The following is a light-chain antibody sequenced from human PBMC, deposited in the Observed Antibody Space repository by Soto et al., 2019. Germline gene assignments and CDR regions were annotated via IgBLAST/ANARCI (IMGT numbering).Light chain of an antibody. Sequence: LSCWASQSISNNLAWYQQKPGQAPRLLIYGASTRATGITDRFSGSGSGTVFTLTISSLQSEDFAVYYCQQYKNWPYTFGQGTKLEIK. V-gene: IGKV3-15*01. CDR1: QSISNN. CDR3: QQYKNWPYT. CDR2: GAS. J-gene: IGKJ2*01.